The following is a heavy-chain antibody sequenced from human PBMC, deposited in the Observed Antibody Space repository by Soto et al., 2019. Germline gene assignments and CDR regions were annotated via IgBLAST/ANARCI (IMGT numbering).Heavy chain of an antibody. CDR2: IIPIFGTA. Sequence: SVKVSCKASGGTFSSYAISWVRQAPGQGLEWMGGIIPIFGTANYAQKFQGRVTITADESTSTAYMELSSLRSEDTAVYYCAGGQRPHCSSTSCYLAAYYYYYGMDVWGQGTTVTVSS. CDR3: AGGQRPHCSSTSCYLAAYYYYYGMDV. J-gene: IGHJ6*02. D-gene: IGHD2-2*01. V-gene: IGHV1-69*13. CDR1: GGTFSSYA.